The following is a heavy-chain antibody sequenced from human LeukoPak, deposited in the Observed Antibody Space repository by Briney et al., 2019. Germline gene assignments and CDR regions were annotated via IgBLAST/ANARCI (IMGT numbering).Heavy chain of an antibody. CDR2: TNKDGSGT. J-gene: IGHJ4*02. V-gene: IGHV3-74*01. Sequence: PGGSLRLSCAASGFTFSDYWMHWVRQAPGKGLVWVSRTNKDGSGTTFADSVKGRFTISRDNSKNTLYLQMNSLRAEDTAVYYCANEPDQWVDYWGQGTLVTVSS. CDR3: ANEPDQWVDY. CDR1: GFTFSDYW. D-gene: IGHD1-1*01.